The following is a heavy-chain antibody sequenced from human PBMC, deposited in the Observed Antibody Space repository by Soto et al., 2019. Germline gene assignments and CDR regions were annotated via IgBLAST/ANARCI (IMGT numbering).Heavy chain of an antibody. J-gene: IGHJ3*02. CDR2: IYYSGST. CDR3: AREKGAFDI. V-gene: IGHV4-61*01. Sequence: QVQLQESGPGLVKPSETLSLTCTVSGGSVSSGSYYWSWIRQPPGKGLEWIGYIYYSGSTNYNPSLKSRVTISVDTSKNQFSLKLCSVTAADTAVYYCAREKGAFDIWGQGTMVTVSS. CDR1: GGSVSSGSYY.